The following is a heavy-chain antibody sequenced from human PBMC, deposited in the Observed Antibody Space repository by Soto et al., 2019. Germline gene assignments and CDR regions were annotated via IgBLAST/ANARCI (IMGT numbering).Heavy chain of an antibody. CDR3: AREGTGYCSSTSCYTTYYYGMYX. V-gene: IGHV3-48*03. CDR1: GFTFSGYE. J-gene: IGHJ6*02. D-gene: IGHD2-2*02. CDR2: ISSSGSTI. Sequence: GGSLRLSCAASGFTFSGYEMNWVRQAPGKGLEWVSYISSSGSTIYYAYSVKVRFTISRDNAKNSLYLQMNSLRAEDTAVYYCAREGTGYCSSTSCYTTYYYGMYXWGQATTLTVS.